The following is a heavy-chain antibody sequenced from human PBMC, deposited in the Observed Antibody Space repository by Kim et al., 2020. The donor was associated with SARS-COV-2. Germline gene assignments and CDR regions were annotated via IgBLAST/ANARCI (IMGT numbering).Heavy chain of an antibody. D-gene: IGHD2-2*01. CDR1: GYTFSDYA. CDR2: INAGNGIA. CDR3: ARVYCSSNSCQYYFDY. J-gene: IGHJ4*02. V-gene: IGHV1-3*01. Sequence: ASVKVSCKASGYTFSDYAIHWARQAPGQRLEWMGWINAGNGIAKYSQKFQDRVTITRDTSANTAYMEVSSLRSEDTALYYCARVYCSSNSCQYYFDYWGQGTQVTVSS.